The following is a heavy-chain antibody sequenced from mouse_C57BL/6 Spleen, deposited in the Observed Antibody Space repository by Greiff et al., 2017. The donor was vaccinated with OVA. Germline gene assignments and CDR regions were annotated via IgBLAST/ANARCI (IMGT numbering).Heavy chain of an antibody. J-gene: IGHJ4*01. CDR3: AYNDYDETGYYAMDY. D-gene: IGHD2-4*01. CDR2: IHPNSGST. Sequence: QVQLQQPGAELVKPGASVKLSCKASGYTFTSYWMHWVKQRPGQGLEWIGMIHPNSGSTNYNEKFQSKATLTVDKSSSTAYMQLSSLTSEDSAVSYCAYNDYDETGYYAMDYWGQGTSVTVSS. CDR1: GYTFTSYW. V-gene: IGHV1-64*01.